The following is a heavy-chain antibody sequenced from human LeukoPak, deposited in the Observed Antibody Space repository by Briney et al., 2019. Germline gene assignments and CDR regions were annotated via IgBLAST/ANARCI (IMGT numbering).Heavy chain of an antibody. V-gene: IGHV4-61*09. CDR2: IYTSGST. D-gene: IGHD3-10*01. CDR3: ARVSDSYYGSGSYLLDMDV. Sequence: SETLSLTCTVSGGSISSGSYYWSWIRQPAGKGLEWIGHIYTSGSTNYNPSLKSRVTISVDTSKNQFSLKLSSVTAADTAVYYCARVSDSYYGSGSYLLDMDVWGKGTTVTISS. CDR1: GGSISSGSYY. J-gene: IGHJ6*03.